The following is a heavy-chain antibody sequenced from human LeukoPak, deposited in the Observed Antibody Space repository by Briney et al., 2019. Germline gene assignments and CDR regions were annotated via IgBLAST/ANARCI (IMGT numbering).Heavy chain of an antibody. J-gene: IGHJ5*02. V-gene: IGHV1-69*13. Sequence: ASVKVSCKASGGTFSSYAISWVRQAPGQGLEWVGGIIPIFGTANYAQKFQGRVTITADESTSTAYMELSSLRSEDTAVYYCARRYYDSSGYPHYGSDPWGQGTLVTVSS. CDR3: ARRYYDSSGYPHYGSDP. CDR1: GGTFSSYA. CDR2: IIPIFGTA. D-gene: IGHD3-22*01.